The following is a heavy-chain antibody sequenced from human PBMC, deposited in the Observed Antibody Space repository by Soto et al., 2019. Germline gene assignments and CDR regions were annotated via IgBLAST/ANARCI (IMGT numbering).Heavy chain of an antibody. Sequence: QVQLVESGGGVVQPGRSLRLSCAASGFTFSSYGMHWVRQAPGKGLEWVAVIWYDGSNKYYADSVKGRFTISRDNSKNTLYLQMNSLRAEDTAVYYCARENQREPYYYYGMDVWGQGTTV. CDR2: IWYDGSNK. D-gene: IGHD2-2*01. CDR1: GFTFSSYG. V-gene: IGHV3-33*01. J-gene: IGHJ6*02. CDR3: ARENQREPYYYYGMDV.